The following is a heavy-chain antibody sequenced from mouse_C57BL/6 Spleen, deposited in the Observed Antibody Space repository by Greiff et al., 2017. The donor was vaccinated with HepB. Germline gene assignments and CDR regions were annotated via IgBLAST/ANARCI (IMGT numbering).Heavy chain of an antibody. CDR1: GYTFTSYW. CDR3: ARIKLPHDYAMDY. J-gene: IGHJ4*01. D-gene: IGHD4-1*01. CDR2: IDPSDSYT. Sequence: VQLQQPGAELVKPGASVKLSCKASGYTFTSYWMQWVKQRPGQGLEWIGEIDPSDSYTNYNQKFKGKATLTVDTSSSTAYMQLSSLTSEDSAVYYCARIKLPHDYAMDYWGQGTSVTVSA. V-gene: IGHV1-50*01.